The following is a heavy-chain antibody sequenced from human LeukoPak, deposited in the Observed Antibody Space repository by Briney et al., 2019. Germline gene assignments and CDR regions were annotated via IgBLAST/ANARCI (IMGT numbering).Heavy chain of an antibody. Sequence: GGSLRLSCAASGFTFSSYGMHWVRQAPGKGLEWVAFIRYDGSNKYYADSVKGRFTISRDNSKNTLYLQMNSLRAEDTAIYYCARDHAYRADYWGQGTLVTVSS. CDR1: GFTFSSYG. CDR3: ARDHAYRADY. J-gene: IGHJ4*02. D-gene: IGHD2-2*01. CDR2: IRYDGSNK. V-gene: IGHV3-30*02.